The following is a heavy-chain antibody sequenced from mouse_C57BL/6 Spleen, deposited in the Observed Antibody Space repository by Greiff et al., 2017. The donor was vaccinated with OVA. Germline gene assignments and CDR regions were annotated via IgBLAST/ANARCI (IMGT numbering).Heavy chain of an antibody. CDR2: IYPGSGST. CDR3: ARARRDYFDY. Sequence: VQLQQPGAELVKPGASVKMSCKASGYTFTSYWITWVKQRPGQGLEWIGDIYPGSGSTNYNEKFKSKATLTVDTASSTAYMQLSSLTSEDSAVYYCARARRDYFDYWGQVTTLTVSS. CDR1: GYTFTSYW. D-gene: IGHD2-12*01. V-gene: IGHV1-55*01. J-gene: IGHJ2*01.